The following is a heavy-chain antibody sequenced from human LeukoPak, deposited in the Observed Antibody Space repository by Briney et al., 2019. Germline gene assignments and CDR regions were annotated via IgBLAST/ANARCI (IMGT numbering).Heavy chain of an antibody. Sequence: SETLSLTCTVSGGSISSSSYYWGWIRQPPGKGLEWIGSIYYSGSTYYNPSLKSRVTISVDTSKNQFSLKLSSVTAADTAVYYCARPKGTDSSPKFIDAYDLWGQGTMVTVS. J-gene: IGHJ3*01. CDR2: IYYSGST. CDR1: GGSISSSSYY. V-gene: IGHV4-39*07. CDR3: ARPKGTDSSPKFIDAYDL. D-gene: IGHD2-2*01.